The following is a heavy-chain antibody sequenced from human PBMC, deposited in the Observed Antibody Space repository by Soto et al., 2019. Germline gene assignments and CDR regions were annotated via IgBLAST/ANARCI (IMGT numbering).Heavy chain of an antibody. Sequence: ASVKVSCKASGYTFTGYGISWVRQAPGQGLEWMGWISAYNGNTNYAQKLQGRVTMTTDTSTSTAYMELRSLRSDDTAVYYCARDRTDCTNGVCFDAFDIWGQGTMVTVSS. CDR3: ARDRTDCTNGVCFDAFDI. CDR1: GYTFTGYG. J-gene: IGHJ3*02. CDR2: ISAYNGNT. V-gene: IGHV1-18*04. D-gene: IGHD2-8*01.